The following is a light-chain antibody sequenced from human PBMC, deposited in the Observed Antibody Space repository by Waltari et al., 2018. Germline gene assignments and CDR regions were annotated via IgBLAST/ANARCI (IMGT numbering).Light chain of an antibody. V-gene: IGLV3-25*03. CDR1: ALPTEY. CDR3: QSADSRGTYYV. J-gene: IGLJ1*01. CDR2: KDE. Sequence: SYELTQSPSQSVSPGQTATITCSGDALPTEYVYWYQQKPGQAPGLIIYKDEERPPGIPERFAGSSSGTTATLTISGVQAEDEADYYCQSADSRGTYYVFAAGTKVTVL.